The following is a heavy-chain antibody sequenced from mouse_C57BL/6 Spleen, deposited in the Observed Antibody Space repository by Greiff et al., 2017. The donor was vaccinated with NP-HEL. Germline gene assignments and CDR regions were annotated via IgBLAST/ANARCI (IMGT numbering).Heavy chain of an antibody. CDR1: GFNIKDYY. CDR2: IDPEDGET. J-gene: IGHJ3*01. D-gene: IGHD1-1*01. Sequence: EVQLQQSGAELVKPGASVKLSCTASGFNIKDYYMHWVKQRTEQGLEWIGRIDPEDGETKYAPKFKGKATITADTSSNTAYLQLSSLTSEDTAFYFCAVYYYGSSWFAYWGQGTLVTVSA. V-gene: IGHV14-2*01. CDR3: AVYYYGSSWFAY.